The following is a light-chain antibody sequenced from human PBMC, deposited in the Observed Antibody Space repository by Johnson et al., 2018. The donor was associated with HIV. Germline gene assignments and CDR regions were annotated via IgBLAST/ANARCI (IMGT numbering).Light chain of an antibody. CDR2: DND. CDR1: SSNIGNNY. V-gene: IGLV1-51*01. J-gene: IGLJ1*01. CDR3: GTWARSLSTPNYV. Sequence: QSALTQPPSVSAAPGQKVTISCSGTSSNIGNNYVSWYQHLPGTAPKVLIYDNDKRPSGIPDRFSGSKSGTSATLGISGLQTGDEADYYCGTWARSLSTPNYVFGAGTKVTVL.